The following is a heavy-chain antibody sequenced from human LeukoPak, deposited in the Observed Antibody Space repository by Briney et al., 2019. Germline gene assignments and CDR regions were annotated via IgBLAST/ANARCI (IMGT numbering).Heavy chain of an antibody. Sequence: SETLSLTCTVSGGSISSYYWSWIRQPPGKGLEWIGYIYYSGSTNYNPSLKSRVTISVDTSKNQFSLKLSSVTAADTAVYYCARHPPYNLETDFDLWGRGTLVTVSS. V-gene: IGHV4-59*08. D-gene: IGHD1-20*01. CDR1: GGSISSYY. CDR3: ARHPPYNLETDFDL. J-gene: IGHJ2*01. CDR2: IYYSGST.